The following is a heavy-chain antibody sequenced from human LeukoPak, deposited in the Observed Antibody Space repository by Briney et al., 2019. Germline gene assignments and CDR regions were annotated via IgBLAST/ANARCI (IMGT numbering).Heavy chain of an antibody. D-gene: IGHD6-6*01. J-gene: IGHJ5*02. CDR1: GYTFTSYG. Sequence: GASVKVSCKASGYTFTSYGIGWVRQAPGQGLEWMGWISAYNGNTNYAQKLQGRVTMTTDTPTSTAYLELRSLRSDDTAVYYCARGRQLVPNNWFDPWGQGTLVTVSS. V-gene: IGHV1-18*01. CDR3: ARGRQLVPNNWFDP. CDR2: ISAYNGNT.